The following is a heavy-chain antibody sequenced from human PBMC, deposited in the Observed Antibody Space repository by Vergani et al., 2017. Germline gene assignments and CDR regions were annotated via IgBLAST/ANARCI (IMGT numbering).Heavy chain of an antibody. D-gene: IGHD3-22*01. CDR1: GFTFSSHG. CDR2: ISYDGSNK. V-gene: IGHV3-30*18. CDR3: AKEAVVVSHFDY. J-gene: IGHJ4*02. Sequence: QVQLVESGGGVVQPGRSLRLSCAASGFTFSSHGMHWVRQAPGKGLEWVAVISYDGSNKYYADSVKGRFTISRDNSKNTLYLQMNSLRAEDTAVYYCAKEAVVVSHFDYWGQGTLVTVSS.